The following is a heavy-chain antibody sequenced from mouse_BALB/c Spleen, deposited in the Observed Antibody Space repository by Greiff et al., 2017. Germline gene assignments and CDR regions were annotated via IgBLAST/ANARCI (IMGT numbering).Heavy chain of an antibody. J-gene: IGHJ3*01. Sequence: EVKLQQSGAELVKPGASVKLSCTASGFNIKDTYMHWVKQRPEQGLEWIGRIDPANGNTKYDPKFQGKATITADTSSNTAYLQLSSLTSEDTAVYYCADHPTGFAYWGQGTLVTVSA. CDR3: ADHPTGFAY. D-gene: IGHD1-1*01. CDR2: IDPANGNT. V-gene: IGHV14-3*02. CDR1: GFNIKDTY.